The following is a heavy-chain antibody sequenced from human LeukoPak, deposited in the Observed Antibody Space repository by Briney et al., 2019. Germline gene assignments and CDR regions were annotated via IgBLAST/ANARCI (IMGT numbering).Heavy chain of an antibody. Sequence: GGSLRLSCAASGFTFSSYSMNWVRQAPGKGLEWVGRTKSKTDGETRDYAAPVKGRFTISRDDSKNTLYLQMNSLKTEDTAVYYCSTARDPGYYPAYWGQGTLVTVSS. CDR3: STARDPGYYPAY. CDR1: GFTFSSYS. J-gene: IGHJ4*02. D-gene: IGHD3-9*01. CDR2: TKSKTDGETR. V-gene: IGHV3-15*01.